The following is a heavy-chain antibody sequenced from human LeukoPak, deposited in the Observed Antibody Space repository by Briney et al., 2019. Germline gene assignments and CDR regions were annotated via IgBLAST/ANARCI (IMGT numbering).Heavy chain of an antibody. V-gene: IGHV3-21*01. CDR3: ARGEINYGYYYFDY. CDR1: EFTFSSYS. D-gene: IGHD5-24*01. Sequence: GGSLRLSCAASEFTFSSYSMNWVRQAPGKGLEWVSSISSSSSYIYYADSVKGRFTISRDNAKNSLYLQMNSLRAEDTAVYYCARGEINYGYYYFDYWGQGTLVTVSS. J-gene: IGHJ4*02. CDR2: ISSSSSYI.